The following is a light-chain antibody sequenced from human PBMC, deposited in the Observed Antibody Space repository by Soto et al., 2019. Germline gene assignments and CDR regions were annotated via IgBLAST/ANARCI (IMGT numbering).Light chain of an antibody. CDR1: TSNIGNNH. CDR3: ASWDDALSEFA. V-gene: IGLV1-47*01. Sequence: QPVLTQPPSASGTPGQRVTISCSGRTSNIGNNHVYWFQQVPGTAPKLLMSRNNQRPSGVPDRISGSKSGTSASLAISGLRSEDEADYYCASWDDALSEFAFGPGTKVTVL. CDR2: RNN. J-gene: IGLJ1*01.